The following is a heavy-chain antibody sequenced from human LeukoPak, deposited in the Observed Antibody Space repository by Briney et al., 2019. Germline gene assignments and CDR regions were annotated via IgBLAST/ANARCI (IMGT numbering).Heavy chain of an antibody. D-gene: IGHD3-3*01. CDR3: ARDLRRITISLPDY. CDR1: GGSISSSSYY. J-gene: IGHJ4*02. Sequence: SETLSLTCTVSGGSISSSSYYWGWIRQPPGKGLEWIGSIYYSGSTYYNPSLKSRVTISVDTSKNQFSLKLSSVTAADTAVYYCARDLRRITISLPDYWGQGTLVTVSS. V-gene: IGHV4-39*02. CDR2: IYYSGST.